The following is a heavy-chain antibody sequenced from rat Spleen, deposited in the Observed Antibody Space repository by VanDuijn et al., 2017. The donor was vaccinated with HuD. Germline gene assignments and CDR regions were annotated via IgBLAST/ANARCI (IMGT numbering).Heavy chain of an antibody. D-gene: IGHD1-9*01. CDR1: GFTFTNYY. CDR3: VRQYYGYNSYYFDY. Sequence: EVQLVESGGGLVQPGRSLKLSCVASGFTFTNYYMAWVRQAPTRGLEWVASTSIGGSNTYYRDSVKGRFTISRDNAKSTLYLQMDSLRSEDTATYYCVRQYYGYNSYYFDYWGQGVMVTVSS. V-gene: IGHV5-25*01. J-gene: IGHJ2*01. CDR2: TSIGGSNT.